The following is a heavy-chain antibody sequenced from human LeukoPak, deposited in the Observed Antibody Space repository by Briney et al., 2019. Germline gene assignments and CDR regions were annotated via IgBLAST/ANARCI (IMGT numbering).Heavy chain of an antibody. CDR3: ARDKRVAVAGTYIYYYYMDV. D-gene: IGHD6-19*01. J-gene: IGHJ6*03. CDR1: GGSISSYY. CDR2: IYSSGST. Sequence: PSETLSLTCTVSGGSISSYYWSWIRQPAGKGLEWIGRIYSSGSTTYNPSLKSRVTMSVDTSKNQFSLKVTSVTAADTAVYYCARDKRVAVAGTYIYYYYMDVWGNRTTVTISS. V-gene: IGHV4-4*07.